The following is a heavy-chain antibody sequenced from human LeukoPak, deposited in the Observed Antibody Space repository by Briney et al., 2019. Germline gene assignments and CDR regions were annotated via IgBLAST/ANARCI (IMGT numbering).Heavy chain of an antibody. CDR1: GGSFSGYY. D-gene: IGHD6-19*01. V-gene: IGHV4-34*01. Sequence: PSETLSLTCAVYGGSFSGYYWSWIRQPPGKGLEWIGEINHSGSTNYNPSLKSRVTISVDTSKNQFSLKLSSVTAADTAVYYCATVAGKLSSNPNWFDPWGQGILVTVSS. CDR3: ATVAGKLSSNPNWFDP. CDR2: INHSGST. J-gene: IGHJ5*02.